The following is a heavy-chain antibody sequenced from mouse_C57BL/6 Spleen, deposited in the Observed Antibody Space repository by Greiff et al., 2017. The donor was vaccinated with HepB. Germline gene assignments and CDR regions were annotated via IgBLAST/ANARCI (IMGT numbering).Heavy chain of an antibody. CDR2: INPNNGGT. CDR3: AREVIITTVVATPFAY. V-gene: IGHV1-18*01. D-gene: IGHD1-1*01. J-gene: IGHJ3*01. Sequence: VQLKQSGPELVKPGASVKIPCKASGYTFTDYNMDWVKQSHGKSLEWIGDINPNNGGTIYNQKFKGKATLTVDKSSSTAYMELRSLTSEDTAVYYCAREVIITTVVATPFAYWGQGTLVTVSA. CDR1: GYTFTDYN.